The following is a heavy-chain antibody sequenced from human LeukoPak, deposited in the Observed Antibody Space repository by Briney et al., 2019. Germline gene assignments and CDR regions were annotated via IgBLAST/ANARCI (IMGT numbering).Heavy chain of an antibody. V-gene: IGHV1-46*01. Sequence: GASVKVSCKASGYTFTSYYMHWVRQAPGQGLEWMGIINPSGGSTSYAQKFQGRVTMTRDMSTSTVYMELSSLRSEDTAVYYCARDGEWLVLHYYMDVWGKGTTVTVSS. CDR2: INPSGGST. CDR3: ARDGEWLVLHYYMDV. D-gene: IGHD6-19*01. CDR1: GYTFTSYY. J-gene: IGHJ6*03.